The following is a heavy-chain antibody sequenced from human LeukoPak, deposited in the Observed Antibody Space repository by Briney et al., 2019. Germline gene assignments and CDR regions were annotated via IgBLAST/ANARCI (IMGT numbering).Heavy chain of an antibody. CDR3: ARTPRGYCTNGVCPRHWFDP. CDR2: IYYSGST. D-gene: IGHD2-8*01. CDR1: GGSISSYY. J-gene: IGHJ5*02. Sequence: SETLSLTCTVSGGSISSYYWSWIRQPPGKGLEWIGYIYYSGSTNYNPSLKSRVTISVDTSKNQFSLKLSSVTAADTAVYYCARTPRGYCTNGVCPRHWFDPWGQGTLVTVSS. V-gene: IGHV4-59*12.